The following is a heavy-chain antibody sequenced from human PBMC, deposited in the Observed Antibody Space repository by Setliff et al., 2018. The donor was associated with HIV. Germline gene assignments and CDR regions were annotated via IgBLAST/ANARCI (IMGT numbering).Heavy chain of an antibody. V-gene: IGHV4-34*01. CDR1: GGAFSGYY. D-gene: IGHD2-21*01. CDR2: VNHKGVA. J-gene: IGHJ4*02. Sequence: ETLSLTCAVYGGAFSGYYWTWIRQSPGRGLEWIGEVNHKGVANYSPSLMRRATISANTSKNQFSLRLSSVTAADTALYFCTRAQIAAPRPFDYWGQGTLVTVSS. CDR3: TRAQIAAPRPFDY.